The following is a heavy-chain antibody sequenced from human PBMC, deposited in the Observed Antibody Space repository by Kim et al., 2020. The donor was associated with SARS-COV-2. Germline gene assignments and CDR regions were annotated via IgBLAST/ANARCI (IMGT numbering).Heavy chain of an antibody. CDR3: ARHMRPDTMIVVVITNWFDP. D-gene: IGHD3-22*01. V-gene: IGHV4-39*01. CDR1: GGSISSSSYY. Sequence: SETLSLTCTVSGGSISSSSYYWGWIRQPPGKGLEWIGSIYYSGSTYYNPSLKSRVTISVDTSKNQFSLKLSSVTAADTAVYYCARHMRPDTMIVVVITNWFDPWGQGTLVTVSS. CDR2: IYYSGST. J-gene: IGHJ5*02.